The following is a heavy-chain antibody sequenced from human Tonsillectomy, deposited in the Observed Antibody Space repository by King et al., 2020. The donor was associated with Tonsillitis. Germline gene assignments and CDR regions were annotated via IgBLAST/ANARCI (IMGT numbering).Heavy chain of an antibody. CDR1: GGSISSYY. V-gene: IGHV4-59*01. Sequence: VQLQESGPGLVKPSETLSLTCTVSGGSISSYYWSWIRQPPGKGLEWIGYIYYSGSTNYNPSLKSRVTISVDTSKNQFSLKLSSVTAADTAVYYCARDQNYYDSSGYYRAGFDYWGQGTLVTVSS. J-gene: IGHJ4*02. D-gene: IGHD3-22*01. CDR2: IYYSGST. CDR3: ARDQNYYDSSGYYRAGFDY.